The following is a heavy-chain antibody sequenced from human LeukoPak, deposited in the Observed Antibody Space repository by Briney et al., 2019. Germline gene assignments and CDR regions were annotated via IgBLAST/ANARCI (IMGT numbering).Heavy chain of an antibody. D-gene: IGHD6-19*01. J-gene: IGHJ3*02. V-gene: IGHV3-49*04. CDR1: GFTFGDYA. Sequence: GGSLRPSCTGSGFTFGDYAMTWVRQAPGKGLEWVGFIRSKVYGGTTEYAASVKGRFIISRDDSKSIADLQMYSLKTEDTAVYYCARDKGVTVAGTYAFDIWGQGTLVTVSS. CDR2: IRSKVYGGTT. CDR3: ARDKGVTVAGTYAFDI.